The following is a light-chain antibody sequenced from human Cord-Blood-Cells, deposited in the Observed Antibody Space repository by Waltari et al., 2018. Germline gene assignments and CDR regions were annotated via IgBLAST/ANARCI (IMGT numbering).Light chain of an antibody. Sequence: DIQMTQSPSTLSASVGDRVTITSRASQSISSWLAWYQQKPGKAPKLLIYKASSLESGVPSRFSGSGSGTEFTLTISSLQPDDFATYYCQQYNSYSPTYTFGQGTKLEIK. J-gene: IGKJ2*01. CDR1: QSISSW. CDR3: QQYNSYSPTYT. CDR2: KAS. V-gene: IGKV1-5*03.